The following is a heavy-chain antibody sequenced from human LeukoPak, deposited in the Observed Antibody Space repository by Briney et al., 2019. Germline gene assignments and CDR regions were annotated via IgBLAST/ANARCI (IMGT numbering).Heavy chain of an antibody. CDR3: ARAGDGGGRYGGLIDY. CDR1: GDSISSYY. V-gene: IGHV4-59*01. J-gene: IGHJ4*02. D-gene: IGHD5-24*01. CDR2: IYYSGST. Sequence: SETLSLTCTVSGDSISSYYWSWIRQPPGKGLEWIGYIYYSGSTYYNPSLKSRVTISLDTSKNQFSLKLSSVTAADTAVYYCARAGDGGGRYGGLIDYWGQGTLVTVSS.